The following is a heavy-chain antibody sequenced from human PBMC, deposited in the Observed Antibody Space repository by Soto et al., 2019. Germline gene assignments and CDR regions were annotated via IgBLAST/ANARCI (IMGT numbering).Heavy chain of an antibody. CDR1: GFTFDDYA. V-gene: IGHV3-9*01. CDR2: ISWNSGSI. D-gene: IGHD3-22*01. CDR3: AKDKDPYDSSGYYPFDY. J-gene: IGHJ4*02. Sequence: EVQLVESGGGLVQPGRSLRLSCAASGFTFDDYAMHWVRQAPGKGLEWVSGISWNSGSIGYADSVKGRFTISRDNAKNSLYLQMNSLRDEDTALYYCAKDKDPYDSSGYYPFDYWGQGTLVTVSS.